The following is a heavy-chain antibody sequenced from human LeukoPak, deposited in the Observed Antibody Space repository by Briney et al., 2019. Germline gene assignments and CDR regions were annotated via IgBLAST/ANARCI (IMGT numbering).Heavy chain of an antibody. CDR3: ANDRSCINDVCHEDSDY. CDR2: IYGGGST. D-gene: IGHD2-8*01. CDR1: GFTVSTNY. J-gene: IGHJ4*02. V-gene: IGHV3-53*01. Sequence: GGSLRLYCAASGFTVSTNYMTWVGQGPGKGLEWVSVIYGGGSTFYADSVKGRFTISRDNSKNTVYLQMNSLRAEDTAVYYCANDRSCINDVCHEDSDYRRQGTLVTVSS.